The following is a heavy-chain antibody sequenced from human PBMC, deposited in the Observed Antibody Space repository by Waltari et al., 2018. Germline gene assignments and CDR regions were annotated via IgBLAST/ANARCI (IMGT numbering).Heavy chain of an antibody. D-gene: IGHD3-10*01. CDR1: GDTFTQYA. CDR3: ATGAAGFSYGPTKY. Sequence: QVHLVQSGAEVKKPGSSVKVSCKAYGDTFTQYAISWVRQAPGLGLEWVAGIIPFYRTSNHAEKFQGRVTLSADETTKTVYLELSSLRSEDTAVYFCATGAAGFSYGPTKYWGPGTLVTVSS. J-gene: IGHJ4*02. CDR2: IIPFYRTS. V-gene: IGHV1-69*01.